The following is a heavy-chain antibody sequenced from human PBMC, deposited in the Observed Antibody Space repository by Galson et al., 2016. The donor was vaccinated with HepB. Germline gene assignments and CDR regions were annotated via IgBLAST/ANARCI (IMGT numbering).Heavy chain of an antibody. CDR3: ARGSTHYYDTSGYYYGLYFYGMDV. Sequence: SETLSLTCALSGGSISITNWWSWVRQPPGKGLEWIGYISYSGTTKYNPSLKSRVTISIDRSKNRFSLKLSSVTAADTAVYYCARGSTHYYDTSGYYYGLYFYGMDVWGQGTTVTVSS. CDR2: ISYSGTT. CDR1: GGSISITNW. J-gene: IGHJ6*02. D-gene: IGHD3-22*01. V-gene: IGHV4-4*02.